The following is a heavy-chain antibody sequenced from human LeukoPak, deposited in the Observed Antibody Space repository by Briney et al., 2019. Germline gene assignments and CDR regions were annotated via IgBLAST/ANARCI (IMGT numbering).Heavy chain of an antibody. CDR2: ITGSGGST. CDR1: GFTFSNYA. D-gene: IGHD3-10*01. Sequence: PGGSLRLSCAASGFTFSNYAISWVRQAPGKGLEWVSTITGSGGSTYYTDSVKGRFTISRDNSKNTLYLQMNSLRAEDTAVYYCAKDPGLLWFGELNWFDPWGQGTLVTVSS. CDR3: AKDPGLLWFGELNWFDP. J-gene: IGHJ5*02. V-gene: IGHV3-23*01.